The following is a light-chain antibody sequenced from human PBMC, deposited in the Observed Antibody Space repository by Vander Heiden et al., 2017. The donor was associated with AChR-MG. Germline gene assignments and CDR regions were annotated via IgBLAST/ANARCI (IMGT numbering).Light chain of an antibody. J-gene: IGKJ2*01. CDR1: QSVLYSANNKNY. CDR3: QRYSRTPYT. V-gene: IGKV4-1*01. Sequence: DIVMTQSPDSLAVSLGERATINCKSSQSVLYSANNKNYLVWYQQKPGQPPKMLIYWASNRESGVSDRFSGSGSGTDFTLTISSLQAEDVAVYYCQRYSRTPYTFGQGTKLEIK. CDR2: WAS.